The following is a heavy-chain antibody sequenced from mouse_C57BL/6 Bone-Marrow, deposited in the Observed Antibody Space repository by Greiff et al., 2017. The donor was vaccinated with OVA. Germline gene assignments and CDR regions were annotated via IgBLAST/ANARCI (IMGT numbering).Heavy chain of an antibody. V-gene: IGHV1-50*01. J-gene: IGHJ2*01. CDR3: AREEGIYYYL. CDR1: GYTFTSYW. D-gene: IGHD1-1*01. Sequence: QVQLQQPGAELVKPGASVKPSCKASGYTFTSYWMQWVKQRPGQGLEWIGEIDPSDSYTNYNQKFKGKATLTVDTSSSTAYMQLSSLTSEDSAVYYCAREEGIYYYLWGQGTTLTVSS. CDR2: IDPSDSYT.